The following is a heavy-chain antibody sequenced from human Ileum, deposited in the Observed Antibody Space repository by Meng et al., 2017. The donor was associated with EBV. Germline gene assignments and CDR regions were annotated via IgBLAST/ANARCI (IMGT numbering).Heavy chain of an antibody. V-gene: IGHV1-18*01. CDR3: ARDLWPHIVVVTAPSEF. CDR1: GYTFSSYG. D-gene: IGHD2-21*02. CDR2: ISTYNDNP. J-gene: IGHJ4*02. Sequence: QVQLVRSGAEVKRPGASVQVSCKASGYTFSSYGFTWVRQAPGQGLEWLGWISTYNDNPKYAQKVQGRVTMTADTSTSTAYMELRSLTSDDTAVYYCARDLWPHIVVVTAPSEFWGQGTLVTVSS.